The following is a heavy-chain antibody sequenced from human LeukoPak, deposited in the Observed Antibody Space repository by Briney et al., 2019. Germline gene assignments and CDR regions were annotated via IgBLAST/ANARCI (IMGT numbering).Heavy chain of an antibody. D-gene: IGHD3-22*01. CDR3: ARDPLPGRYDSSGYYLPHY. J-gene: IGHJ4*02. V-gene: IGHV3-30-3*01. CDR1: GFTFSSYA. Sequence: GGSLRLSCAASGFTFSSYAMHWVRQAPGKGLEWVAVISYDGSNKYYADSVKGRFTISRDNSKNTLYLQMNSLRAEDTAVYYCARDPLPGRYDSSGYYLPHYWARETLVTVPS. CDR2: ISYDGSNK.